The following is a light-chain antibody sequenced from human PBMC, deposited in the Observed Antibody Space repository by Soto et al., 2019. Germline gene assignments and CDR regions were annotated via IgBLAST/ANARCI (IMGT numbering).Light chain of an antibody. CDR1: QSISSW. J-gene: IGKJ1*01. Sequence: DIQMTQSPSTLSASVGDRVTIPCRASQSISSWLAWYQQKPGKAPKLLIYDASSLQSGVPSRFSGSGSGTEFALTISSLQPDDFATYYCQQYNTYSWTFGPGTKVDI. CDR2: DAS. V-gene: IGKV1-5*01. CDR3: QQYNTYSWT.